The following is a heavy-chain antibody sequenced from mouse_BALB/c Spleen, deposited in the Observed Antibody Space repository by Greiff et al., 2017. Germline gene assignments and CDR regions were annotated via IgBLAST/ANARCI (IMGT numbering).Heavy chain of an antibody. V-gene: IGHV5-6-5*01. Sequence: EVMLVESGGGLVKPGGSLKLSCAASGFAFSSYDMSWVRQTPEKRLEWVAYISSGGSTYYPDSVKGRFTISRDNARNILYLQMSSLRSEDTAMYYCARGRADYYFDYWGQGTTLTVSS. D-gene: IGHD3-1*01. CDR3: ARGRADYYFDY. CDR1: GFAFSSYD. J-gene: IGHJ2*01. CDR2: ISSGGST.